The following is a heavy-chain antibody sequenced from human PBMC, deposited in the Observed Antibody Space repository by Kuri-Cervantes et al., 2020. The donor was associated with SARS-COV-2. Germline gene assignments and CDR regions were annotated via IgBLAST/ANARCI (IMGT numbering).Heavy chain of an antibody. D-gene: IGHD1-26*01. V-gene: IGHV1-8*02. CDR2: MNPNSGNT. CDR1: GYTFTSYD. Sequence: ASVKVSCKASGYTFTSYDINWVRQATGQGLEWMGWMNPNSGNTGYAQKFQGRVTMTRDTSISTAYMELSRLRSDDTAVYYCATDLTSTHNGNYYYYYYMAVWGKGTTVTVSS. CDR3: ATDLTSTHNGNYYYYYYMAV. J-gene: IGHJ6*03.